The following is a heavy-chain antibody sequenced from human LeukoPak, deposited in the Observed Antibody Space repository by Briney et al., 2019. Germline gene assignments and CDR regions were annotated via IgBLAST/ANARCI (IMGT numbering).Heavy chain of an antibody. CDR2: ISYDGSNK. J-gene: IGHJ4*02. CDR3: AKTFGGVIVQYYFDY. D-gene: IGHD3-16*02. V-gene: IGHV3-30*18. CDR1: GFTFSSYG. Sequence: GRSLRLSCAASGFTFSSYGMHWVRQAPGKGLEWVGVISYDGSNKYYADPVKGRFTISRDNSKNTLYLQMNSLRAEDTAVYYCAKTFGGVIVQYYFDYWGQGTLVTVSS.